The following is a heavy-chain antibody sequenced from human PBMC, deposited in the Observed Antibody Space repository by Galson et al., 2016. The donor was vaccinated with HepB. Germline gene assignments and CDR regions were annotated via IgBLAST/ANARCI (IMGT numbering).Heavy chain of an antibody. V-gene: IGHV3-30*18. CDR1: GFSFSSYS. J-gene: IGHJ6*02. CDR2: TSYDGETK. D-gene: IGHD3-16*01. Sequence: SLRLPCAVSGFSFSSYSMNWVRQAPAKGLEFVAATSYDGETKYYADSVRGRFTISRDNSKNTLYLQMNSLRVEDTALYYCAKDWGLGVCGQGTTVTVSS. CDR3: AKDWGLGV.